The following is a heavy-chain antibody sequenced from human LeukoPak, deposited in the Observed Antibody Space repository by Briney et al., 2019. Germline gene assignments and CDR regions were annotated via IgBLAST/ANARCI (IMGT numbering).Heavy chain of an antibody. CDR1: GFTFTNYA. CDR3: ARELTGTWGTNAFDI. J-gene: IGHJ3*02. V-gene: IGHV3-23*01. Sequence: GGSLRLSCAASGFTFTNYAMIWVRQAPGKGLEWVSAISGNGGNTYCADSVKGRFTISRDNSKNTLYLQMNSLRAEDTAVYYCARELTGTWGTNAFDIWGQGTMVTVSS. D-gene: IGHD1-7*01. CDR2: ISGNGGNT.